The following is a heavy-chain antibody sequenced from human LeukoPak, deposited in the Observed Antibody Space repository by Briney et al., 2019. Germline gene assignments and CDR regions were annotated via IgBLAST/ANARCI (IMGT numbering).Heavy chain of an antibody. CDR3: ARENGYRYDY. CDR2: IYYSGST. CDR1: GGSISSSSYY. V-gene: IGHV4-39*07. D-gene: IGHD5-18*01. Sequence: RASETLSLTCTVSGGSISSSSYYWGWIRQPPGKGLEWIGSIYYSGSTYYNPSLKSRVTTSVDTSKNQFSLKLSSVTAADTALYYCARENGYRYDYWGQGTLVTVSS. J-gene: IGHJ4*02.